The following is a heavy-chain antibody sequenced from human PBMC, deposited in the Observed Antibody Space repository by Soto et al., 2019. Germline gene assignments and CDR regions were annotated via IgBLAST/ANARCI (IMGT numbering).Heavy chain of an antibody. CDR3: TSQSPTTVTNDY. CDR1: GFTFSNAW. Sequence: PGGSLRLSCAASGFTFSNAWMSWVRQAPGKGLEWVGRIKSKTDGGTTDYAAPVKGRFTISRDDSKNTLYLQMNSLKTEDTAVYYCTSQSPTTVTNDYWGQGTLVTVSS. CDR2: IKSKTDGGTT. V-gene: IGHV3-15*01. D-gene: IGHD4-17*01. J-gene: IGHJ4*02.